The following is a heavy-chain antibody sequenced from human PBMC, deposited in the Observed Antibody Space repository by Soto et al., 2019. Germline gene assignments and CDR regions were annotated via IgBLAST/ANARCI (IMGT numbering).Heavy chain of an antibody. V-gene: IGHV4-59*01. J-gene: IGHJ6*02. D-gene: IGHD6-19*01. CDR3: ARRSIAVAGTYGMDV. CDR1: GGSISSYY. CDR2: IYYSGST. Sequence: QVQLQESGPGLVKPSETLSLTCTVSGGSISSYYWSWIRQPPGKGLEWIGYIYYSGSTNYNPSLKSRVTITVDTSKYQFSLKLSSVTAADTAVYYCARRSIAVAGTYGMDVWGQGTTVTVSS.